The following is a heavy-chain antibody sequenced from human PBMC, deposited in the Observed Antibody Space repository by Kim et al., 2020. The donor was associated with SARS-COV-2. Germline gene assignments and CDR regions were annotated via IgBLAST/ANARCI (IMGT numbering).Heavy chain of an antibody. D-gene: IGHD3-22*01. Sequence: GGSLRLSCAASGFSFSTYGMHWVRQAPGKGLEWVALTSYDVGNIYHADSVRGRFTVSRDNSKNTVYLQMNSLRDDDTAVYFCAKALDYNYESSLDYWGQGTLVTVSS. CDR3: AKALDYNYESSLDY. V-gene: IGHV3-30*18. J-gene: IGHJ4*02. CDR1: GFSFSTYG. CDR2: TSYDVGNI.